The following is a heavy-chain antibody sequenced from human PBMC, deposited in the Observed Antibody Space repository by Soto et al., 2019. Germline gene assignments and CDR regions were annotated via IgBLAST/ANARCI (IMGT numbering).Heavy chain of an antibody. J-gene: IGHJ5*02. CDR3: VRTPSHDGDYGSWFDP. V-gene: IGHV4-31*03. Sequence: QVQLQESGPGLVKPSQTLSLTCTVSGGSISSGGYYWSWIRQHPGKGLEWIGYIYYSGSTYYNPSLKSRVTRAVDTSKNQFSLKLSSVTAADTAVYYCVRTPSHDGDYGSWFDPWGQGTLVTGAS. CDR1: GGSISSGGYY. CDR2: IYYSGST. D-gene: IGHD4-17*01.